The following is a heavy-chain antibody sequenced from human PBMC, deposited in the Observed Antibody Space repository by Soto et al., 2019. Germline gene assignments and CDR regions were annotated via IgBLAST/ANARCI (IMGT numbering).Heavy chain of an antibody. CDR1: GYSFTSYW. CDR3: ARQANCSSTGCYVYYYYGMDV. J-gene: IGHJ6*02. V-gene: IGHV5-51*01. CDR2: IYPGDSDT. D-gene: IGHD2-2*01. Sequence: GESLKISCKGSGYSFTSYWIGWVRQMPGKGLEWMGIIYPGDSDTRYSPSFQGQVTISADKSISTAYLQWSSLKASDTAMYYCARQANCSSTGCYVYYYYGMDVWGQGTTVTVSS.